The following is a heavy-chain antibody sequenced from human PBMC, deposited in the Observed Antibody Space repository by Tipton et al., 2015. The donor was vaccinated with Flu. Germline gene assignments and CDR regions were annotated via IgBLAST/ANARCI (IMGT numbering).Heavy chain of an antibody. Sequence: TLSLTCTVSSGSIRSTNYFCAWIRQPPGKGLELIGSIYPSGTTYCNPSLKSRVTISVDTSKNQFSLKLRSVTAADTAVYYCARLSYYDVDLRNFYFDYWGLGALVTVSS. CDR3: ARLSYYDVDLRNFYFDY. V-gene: IGHV4-39*01. CDR2: IYPSGTT. CDR1: SGSIRSTNYF. J-gene: IGHJ4*02. D-gene: IGHD3-10*02.